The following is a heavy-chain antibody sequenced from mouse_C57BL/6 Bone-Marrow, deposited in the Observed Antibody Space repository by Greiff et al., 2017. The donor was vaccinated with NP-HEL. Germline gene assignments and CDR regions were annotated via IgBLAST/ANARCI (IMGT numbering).Heavy chain of an antibody. CDR1: GYTFTSYW. V-gene: IGHV1-7*01. D-gene: IGHD1-1*01. Sequence: QVQLQQPGAELAKPGASVKLSCKASGYTFTSYWMPWVKQRPGQGLEWIGYINPSSGYTKYNQTFKDKATVTADKSSSTAYIQLSSLTSEDSAVYYAASNYYCSSPKYYYAMDYWGQGTSVTVSS. J-gene: IGHJ4*01. CDR2: INPSSGYT. CDR3: ASNYYCSSPKYYYAMDY.